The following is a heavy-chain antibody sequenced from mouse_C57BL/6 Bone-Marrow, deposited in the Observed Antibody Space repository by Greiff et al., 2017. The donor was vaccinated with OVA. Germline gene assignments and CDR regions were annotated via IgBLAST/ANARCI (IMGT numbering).Heavy chain of an antibody. Sequence: EVQVVESGGGLVKPGGSLKLSCAASGFTFSSYTMSWVRQTPEKRQEWVATISGGGGNTYYPDSVKGRFTISRDNAKNTLYLQMSSLRSEDTALYYCARGSAYAMDYWGQGTSVTVSS. J-gene: IGHJ4*01. D-gene: IGHD1-1*01. V-gene: IGHV5-9*01. CDR2: ISGGGGNT. CDR3: ARGSAYAMDY. CDR1: GFTFSSYT.